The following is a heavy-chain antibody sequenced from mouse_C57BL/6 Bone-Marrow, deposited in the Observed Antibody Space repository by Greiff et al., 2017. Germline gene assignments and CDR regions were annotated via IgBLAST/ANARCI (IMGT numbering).Heavy chain of an antibody. V-gene: IGHV1-81*01. Sequence: VHLVESGAELARPGASVKLSCKASGYTFTSYGISWVKQRTGQGLEWIGEIYPRSGNTYYNEKFKGKATLTADKSSSTAYMELRSLTSEDSAVYFCARYPTGDWYFDVWGTGTTVTVSS. CDR3: ARYPTGDWYFDV. CDR1: GYTFTSYG. D-gene: IGHD4-1*02. J-gene: IGHJ1*03. CDR2: IYPRSGNT.